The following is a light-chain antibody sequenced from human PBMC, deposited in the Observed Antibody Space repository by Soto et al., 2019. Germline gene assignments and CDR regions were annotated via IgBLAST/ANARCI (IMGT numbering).Light chain of an antibody. Sequence: QSALTQPASVSGSPGQSITISCTGTSSDVVAYNYVSWYQHHPGKAPKLIIYEVTIRPSGVSSRFSGSKSGNTASLTISGLQAEDEGDYFCSSYTTTSTLGGIFGGGTKLTVL. V-gene: IGLV2-14*01. CDR2: EVT. CDR3: SSYTTTSTLGGI. CDR1: SSDVVAYNY. J-gene: IGLJ2*01.